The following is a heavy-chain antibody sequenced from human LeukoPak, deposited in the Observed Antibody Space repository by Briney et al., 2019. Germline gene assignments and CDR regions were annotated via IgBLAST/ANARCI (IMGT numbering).Heavy chain of an antibody. CDR3: ARAANSGSLSDAFDI. J-gene: IGHJ3*02. Sequence: GGSLRLSCAASGFTFSSYWMHWVRQAPGMGLVWVSRISGDGSTTSYADSVKGRFTISRDNAKNTLYLQMNSLRAEDTAVYYCARAANSGSLSDAFDIWGQGTMVTVSS. CDR2: ISGDGSTT. CDR1: GFTFSSYW. V-gene: IGHV3-74*01. D-gene: IGHD1-26*01.